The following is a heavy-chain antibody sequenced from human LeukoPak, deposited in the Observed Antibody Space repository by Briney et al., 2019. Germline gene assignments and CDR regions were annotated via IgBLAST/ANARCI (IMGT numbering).Heavy chain of an antibody. J-gene: IGHJ4*02. Sequence: GGSLRLSCAASGFSFRSYWMTWVRQAPGKGLEWVANIKPDGSGKHYVDSVKGRLTIYRDNAKSSLYLQMDSLRVEDTAVYYCSSQPAVIDLDFWGQGALVTVSS. CDR1: GFSFRSYW. CDR3: SSQPAVIDLDF. CDR2: IKPDGSGK. D-gene: IGHD2/OR15-2a*01. V-gene: IGHV3-7*01.